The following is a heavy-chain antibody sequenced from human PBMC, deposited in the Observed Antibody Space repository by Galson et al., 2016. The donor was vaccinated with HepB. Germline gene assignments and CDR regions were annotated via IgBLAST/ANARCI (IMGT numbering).Heavy chain of an antibody. V-gene: IGHV4-59*01. CDR3: ATSTGWNYVMPDGDY. CDR1: GDSTSRYY. CDR2: IYYTGST. Sequence: SETLSLTCTVTGDSTSRYYWNWIRQPPGKGLEWIGFIYYTGSTIYNPSLKSRVTLSLDTSKKQFSLRLNSVTTADTAVYYCATSTGWNYVMPDGDYWGQGTLVTVSS. J-gene: IGHJ4*02. D-gene: IGHD1-7*01.